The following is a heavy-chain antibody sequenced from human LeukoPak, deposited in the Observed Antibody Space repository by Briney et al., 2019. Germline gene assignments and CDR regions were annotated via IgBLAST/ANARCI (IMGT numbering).Heavy chain of an antibody. CDR1: GFSLSTSGMC. Sequence: ESGPALVKPTQTLTLTCTFSGFSLSTSGMCVSWIRQPPGKALEWLARIDWDDDKYYSTSLKTRLTISKDTSKNQVVLTMTNMDPVDTATYYCARTPAFHPWDYYYYYGMDVWGQGTTVTVSS. J-gene: IGHJ6*02. CDR2: IDWDDDK. CDR3: ARTPAFHPWDYYYYYGMDV. D-gene: IGHD7-27*01. V-gene: IGHV2-70*11.